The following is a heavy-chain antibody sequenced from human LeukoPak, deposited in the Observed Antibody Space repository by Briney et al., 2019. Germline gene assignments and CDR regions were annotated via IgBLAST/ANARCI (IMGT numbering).Heavy chain of an antibody. CDR1: GFTLSSYA. J-gene: IGHJ4*02. D-gene: IGHD1-26*01. V-gene: IGHV3-23*01. CDR3: ARHWGVGSRYFDY. CDR2: ISVSGNT. Sequence: PGGSLRLSCAASGFTLSSYAMSWVRQGPGKGLEWVSAISVSGNTYHADSVKGRFTISRDSSKNTLYLQMNSLRAEDTALYYCARHWGVGSRYFDYWGQGTLVTVSS.